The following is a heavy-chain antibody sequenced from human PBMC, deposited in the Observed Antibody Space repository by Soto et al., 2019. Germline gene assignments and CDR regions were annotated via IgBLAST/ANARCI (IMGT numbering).Heavy chain of an antibody. CDR3: ATSYDSGFDP. CDR1: GYPFSKYG. D-gene: IGHD5-12*01. V-gene: IGHV1-18*04. CDR2: IKPDNGNT. J-gene: IGHJ5*02. Sequence: QLQLLQSGGEVKKPGASVRVSCEAYGYPFSKYGISWIRQAPGQGLEWMGGIKPDNGNTDYAQKFQGRVTMTTDTSSNTAYMELRSLRSDDTAVYYCATSYDSGFDPWGQGTLVSVSS.